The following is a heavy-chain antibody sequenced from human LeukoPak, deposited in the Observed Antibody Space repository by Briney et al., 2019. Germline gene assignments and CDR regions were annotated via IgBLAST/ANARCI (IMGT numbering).Heavy chain of an antibody. CDR3: AKEIIGSSSWYSPAFDV. CDR2: ISGSGGST. Sequence: PGASLRLSCAAFGFTFSSYAMSWVRQAPGKGLEWVSAISGSGGSTYYADSVKGRFTISRDNSKNTLYLQMNSLRAEDTAVYYCAKEIIGSSSWYSPAFDVWGQGTMVTVSS. D-gene: IGHD6-13*01. CDR1: GFTFSSYA. V-gene: IGHV3-23*01. J-gene: IGHJ3*01.